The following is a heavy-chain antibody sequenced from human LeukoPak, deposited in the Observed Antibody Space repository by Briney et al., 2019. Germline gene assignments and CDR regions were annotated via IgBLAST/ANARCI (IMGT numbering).Heavy chain of an antibody. J-gene: IGHJ6*03. CDR2: ISSSSSYI. Sequence: GGSLRLSCAASGFTFSSYSMNWVRQAPGKGLEWVSSISSSSSYIYYADSVKGRFTISRDNAKNSLYLQMNSLRAEDTAVYFCASHQNYYYYMDVWGKGTTVTVSS. CDR1: GFTFSSYS. CDR3: ASHQNYYYYMDV. D-gene: IGHD2-2*01. V-gene: IGHV3-21*01.